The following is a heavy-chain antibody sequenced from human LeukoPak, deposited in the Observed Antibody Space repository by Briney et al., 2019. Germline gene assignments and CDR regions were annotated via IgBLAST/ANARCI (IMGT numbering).Heavy chain of an antibody. CDR1: GFTFSSYW. J-gene: IGHJ5*02. CDR2: IKQDGSEK. V-gene: IGHV3-7*01. Sequence: GGSLRLSCAASGFTFSSYWMSWVRQAPGKGLEWVANIKQDGSEKYYVDSVKGRFTISRDNAKNSLYLQMNSLRAEDTAVYYCARDVYYYDSSGYPRFDPWGQGTLVTASS. D-gene: IGHD3-22*01. CDR3: ARDVYYYDSSGYPRFDP.